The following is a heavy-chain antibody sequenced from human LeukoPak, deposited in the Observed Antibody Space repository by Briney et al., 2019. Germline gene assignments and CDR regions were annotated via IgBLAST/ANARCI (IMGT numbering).Heavy chain of an antibody. CDR3: ARDLRYGMDV. CDR2: TVGDGSST. V-gene: IGHV3-74*01. CDR1: GFTFNTYW. J-gene: IGHJ6*02. Sequence: GGSLRLSCAASGFTFNTYWMHWVRQAPGEGLVWVSHTVGDGSSTSYADSVKGRFTISRDNAKNTLYPQMNSLRAEDTAVYYCARDLRYGMDVWGQGTTVTVSS.